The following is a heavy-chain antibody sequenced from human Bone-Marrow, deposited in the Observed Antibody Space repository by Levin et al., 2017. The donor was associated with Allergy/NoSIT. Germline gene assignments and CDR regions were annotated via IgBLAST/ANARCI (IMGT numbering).Heavy chain of an antibody. D-gene: IGHD2-21*02. CDR1: GFNFLTYW. J-gene: IGHJ4*02. CDR2: VDPTDSRA. CDR3: ARSPYFGDDCYYNDFDY. V-gene: IGHV5-10-1*01. Sequence: GESLKISCKGSGFNFLTYWINWVRQRPGKGLEWMGRVDPTDSRAHYSPSFQGHVAFSIDKSVSAAFLHWSSLEASDTAVYYCARSPYFGDDCYYNDFDYWGQGTPVNVSS.